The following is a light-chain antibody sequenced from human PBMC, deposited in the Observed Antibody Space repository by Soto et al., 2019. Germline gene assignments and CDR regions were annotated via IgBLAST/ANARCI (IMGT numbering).Light chain of an antibody. V-gene: IGLV2-14*03. Sequence: QSALTQPASVSGSPGQSITISCTGTSSDVGGYNYVSWYQQHPGKAPKLMIYDVSNRPSGVSNRFSGSKSGSTASLTISGLQAEDEADYYCSSYTSSSALVVFSGGTKLTVL. J-gene: IGLJ2*01. CDR2: DVS. CDR1: SSDVGGYNY. CDR3: SSYTSSSALVV.